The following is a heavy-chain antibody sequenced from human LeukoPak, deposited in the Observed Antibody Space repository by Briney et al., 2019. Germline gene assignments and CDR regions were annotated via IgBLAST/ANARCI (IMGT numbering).Heavy chain of an antibody. J-gene: IGHJ4*02. CDR3: ARGQSMYY. CDR1: GYTFTNFV. D-gene: IGHD3-16*01. CDR2: ISPHTYTT. V-gene: IGHV1-18*01. Sequence: GASVTISCKASGYTFTNFVISWVRQAPGQGLEWVGWISPHTYTTKYAQKVQGRLTMTTDASTTTVYMELRSLRFDDTAVYFCARGQSMYYWGQGTPVTVSS.